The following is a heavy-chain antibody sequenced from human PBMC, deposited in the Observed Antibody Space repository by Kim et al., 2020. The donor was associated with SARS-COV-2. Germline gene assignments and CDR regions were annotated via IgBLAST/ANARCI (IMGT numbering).Heavy chain of an antibody. CDR1: GFSLSTSGMC. CDR2: IDWDDDK. CDR3: ARIRRNPRHDYGGNSGLDMTFDY. D-gene: IGHD4-17*01. V-gene: IGHV2-70*11. J-gene: IGHJ4*02. Sequence: SGPTLVNPTQTLTLTCTFSGFSLSTSGMCVSWIRQPPGKALEWLARIDWDDDKYYSTSLKTRLTISKDTSKNQVVLTMTNMDPVDTATYYCARIRRNPRHDYGGNSGLDMTFDYWGQGTLVTVSS.